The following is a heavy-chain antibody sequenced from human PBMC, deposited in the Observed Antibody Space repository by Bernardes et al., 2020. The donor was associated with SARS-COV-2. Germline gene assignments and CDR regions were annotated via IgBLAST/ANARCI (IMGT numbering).Heavy chain of an antibody. CDR1: GGSISSSSYY. J-gene: IGHJ4*02. V-gene: IGHV4-39*01. D-gene: IGHD4-17*01. CDR2: IYYSGST. CDR3: ARSRVAATVTYYFDY. Sequence: SETLSLTCTVSGGSISSSSYYWGWLRQPPGKGLEWIGSIYYSGSTYYNPSLKSRVTISVDTSKNQFSLKLSSVTAADTAVYYCARSRVAATVTYYFDYWGQGTLVTVSS.